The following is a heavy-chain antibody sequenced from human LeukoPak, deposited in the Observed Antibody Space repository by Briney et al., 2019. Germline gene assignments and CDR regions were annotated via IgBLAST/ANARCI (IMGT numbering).Heavy chain of an antibody. CDR3: AKDRGTGSVVDYFDY. V-gene: IGHV3-30*02. CDR2: IRYDGSNK. CDR1: GFTLSSYG. D-gene: IGHD2-15*01. Sequence: PGGSLRLSCVASGFTLSSYGVHWVRQAPGMGLEWVAFIRYDGSNKQYVDSVKGRFTITRDNSKNTAYLQMHGLRVEDTAVYYCAKDRGTGSVVDYFDYWGQGTLVTVSS. J-gene: IGHJ4*02.